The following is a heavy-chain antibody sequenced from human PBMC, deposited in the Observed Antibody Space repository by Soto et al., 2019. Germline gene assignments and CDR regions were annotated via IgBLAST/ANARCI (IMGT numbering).Heavy chain of an antibody. J-gene: IGHJ4*02. V-gene: IGHV3-9*03. CDR2: ISWNSGSI. D-gene: IGHD2-2*02. CDR3: ARSISYPYYFDY. Sequence: EVQLVESGGGLVQPGRSLRLSCAASGFTFDDYAMHWVRQAPGKGVEWVSGISWNSGSIGYADSVKGRFTISRDNAKNSLYLQMNSLRAEDMALYYCARSISYPYYFDYWGQGTLVTVSS. CDR1: GFTFDDYA.